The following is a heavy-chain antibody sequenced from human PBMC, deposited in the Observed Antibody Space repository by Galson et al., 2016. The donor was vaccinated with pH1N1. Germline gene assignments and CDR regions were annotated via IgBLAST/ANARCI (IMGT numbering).Heavy chain of an antibody. D-gene: IGHD3-3*01. CDR2: LNTAGRP. CDR3: ARKRGFGYAFEL. J-gene: IGHJ3*01. Sequence: SLRLSCAASGFSLAPFDVHWVRQVPGKGLEWVSLLNTAGRPYYLDSVRGRFTTYREDAKNSVHLQLNDLRAGDTALYHCARKRGFGYAFELWGQGTFVTVSS. V-gene: IGHV3-13*05. CDR1: GFSLAPFD.